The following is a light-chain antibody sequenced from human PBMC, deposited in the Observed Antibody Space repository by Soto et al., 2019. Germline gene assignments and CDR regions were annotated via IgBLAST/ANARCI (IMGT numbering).Light chain of an antibody. V-gene: IGLV1-40*01. Sequence: QSVLTQPPSVSGAPGQTVTISCTGSSSNIGAGYGVNWYQQLSGTAPKLLIYDNTNRPSGVPDRFSGSRSGSSASLAITGLHPEDEAEYHCQSYDSPLSLVFGGGTKLTVL. J-gene: IGLJ2*01. CDR1: SSNIGAGYG. CDR3: QSYDSPLSLV. CDR2: DNT.